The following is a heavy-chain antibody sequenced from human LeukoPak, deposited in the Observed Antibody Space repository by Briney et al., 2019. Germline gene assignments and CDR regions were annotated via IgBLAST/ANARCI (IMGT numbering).Heavy chain of an antibody. D-gene: IGHD3-16*01. CDR1: GFTFSSYA. V-gene: IGHV3-30-3*01. CDR2: ISYDGSNK. CDR3: ARDGPQSSYVWGSFSVNWFDP. Sequence: GGSLRLSCAASGFTFSSYAMHWVRQAPGKGLEWVAVISYDGSNKYYADSVKGRFTISRDNSKNTLYLQMNSLRAEETAVYYCARDGPQSSYVWGSFSVNWFDPWGQGTLVTVSS. J-gene: IGHJ5*02.